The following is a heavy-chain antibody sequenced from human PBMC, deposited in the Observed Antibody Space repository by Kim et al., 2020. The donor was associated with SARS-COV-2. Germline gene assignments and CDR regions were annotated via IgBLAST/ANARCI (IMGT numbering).Heavy chain of an antibody. J-gene: IGHJ4*02. CDR1: GFSFSSYA. CDR3: AKDSGSSWYSPADY. V-gene: IGHV3-23*01. D-gene: IGHD6-13*01. CDR2: ISHDSINK. Sequence: GGSLRLSCVASGFSFSSYAMIWVRQAPGKGPEWVSGISHDSINKYYADSVKGRFTISRDNSKNTLYLQMSSLRAEDTAIYYCAKDSGSSWYSPADYWGQGILVTVSS.